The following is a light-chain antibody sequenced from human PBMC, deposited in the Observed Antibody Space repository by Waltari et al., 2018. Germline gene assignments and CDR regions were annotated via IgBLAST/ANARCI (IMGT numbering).Light chain of an antibody. J-gene: IGLJ3*02. CDR2: EDD. CDR3: QSYDGGIWV. Sequence: FMLTQPHSVSESPGKTVTISCTRNSGSIGRNYVHWYHQRPGGAPTIVIFEDDQRPSGVPDRFSGSSDSASNSASLTLSGLEIEDEGDYYCQSYDGGIWVFGGGTRLTVL. V-gene: IGLV6-57*04. CDR1: SGSIGRNY.